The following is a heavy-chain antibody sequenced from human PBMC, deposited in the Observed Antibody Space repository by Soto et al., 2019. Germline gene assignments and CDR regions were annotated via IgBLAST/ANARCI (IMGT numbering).Heavy chain of an antibody. Sequence: VQLLESGGGLVQPGGSLRLSCAASGFTFSSYAMSWVRQAPGKGLEWVSAISGRGGSTYYADSVKGRFTISRDNSKNTLYLQMNSLRAEDTAVYYCAKGLGAWWEYGMDVWGQGTTVTVSS. CDR1: GFTFSSYA. V-gene: IGHV3-23*01. CDR2: ISGRGGST. CDR3: AKGLGAWWEYGMDV. D-gene: IGHD1-26*01. J-gene: IGHJ6*02.